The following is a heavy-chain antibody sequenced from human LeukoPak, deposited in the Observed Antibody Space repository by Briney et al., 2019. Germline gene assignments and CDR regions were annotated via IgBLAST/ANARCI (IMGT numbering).Heavy chain of an antibody. CDR1: VYTFTSYY. CDR3: ARAWDTAMVKTVMNYYYMDV. CDR2: INPIVGST. V-gene: IGHV1-46*01. D-gene: IGHD5-18*01. J-gene: IGHJ6*03. Sequence: ASVKVSCKPSVYTFTSYYMHCVRHTPRQRLEWMLIINPIVGSTSYAQKFQGRVTMTRDTSTSTVYMELSSLRSEDTAVYYCARAWDTAMVKTVMNYYYMDVWGKGTTVTVSS.